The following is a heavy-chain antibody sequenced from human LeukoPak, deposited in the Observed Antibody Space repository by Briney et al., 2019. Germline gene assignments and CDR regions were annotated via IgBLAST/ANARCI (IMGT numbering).Heavy chain of an antibody. D-gene: IGHD3-9*01. J-gene: IGHJ5*02. CDR1: GGSMGPYY. CDR3: ARGRYSPLDP. Sequence: SSETLSLTCTVSGGSMGPYYWSWIRQPPGKTLEWIGYIYYNGGTNYNPSLKSRVTISVDTSKNQFSLKLSSVTAADTAVYYCARGRYSPLDPWGQGTLVTVSS. CDR2: IYYNGGT. V-gene: IGHV4-59*08.